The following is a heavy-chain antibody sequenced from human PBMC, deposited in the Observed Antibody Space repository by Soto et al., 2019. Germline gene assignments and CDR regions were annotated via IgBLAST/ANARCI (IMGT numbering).Heavy chain of an antibody. V-gene: IGHV3-74*01. J-gene: IGHJ2*01. CDR2: INSDGSST. CDR1: GFTFSIYW. Sequence: EVQLVESGGGLVQPGGSLRLSCAASGFTFSIYWMHWVRQAPGKGLVWVSRINSDGSSTSYADSVKGRFTISRDNAKNTRYLQMNSLRAEDTAVYYCARDGITLVRGVWPFDLWGRGTLVTVSS. D-gene: IGHD3-10*01. CDR3: ARDGITLVRGVWPFDL.